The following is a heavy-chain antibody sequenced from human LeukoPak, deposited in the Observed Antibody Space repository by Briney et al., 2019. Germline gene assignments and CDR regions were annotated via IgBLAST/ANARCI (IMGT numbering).Heavy chain of an antibody. CDR2: INPNSGGT. D-gene: IGHD3-10*01. J-gene: IGHJ5*02. V-gene: IGHV1-2*06. CDR3: ARWFSYGSGSSQINWFDP. CDR1: GYTFTGYY. Sequence: ASVKVSCKASGYTFTGYYMHWVRQAPGQGLEWMGRINPNSGGTNYAQKFQGRVTMTRDTSISTAYMELSRLRSGDTAVYYCARWFSYGSGSSQINWFDPWGQGTLVTVSS.